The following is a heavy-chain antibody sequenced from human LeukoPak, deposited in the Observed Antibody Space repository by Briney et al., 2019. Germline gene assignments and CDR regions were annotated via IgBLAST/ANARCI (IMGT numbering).Heavy chain of an antibody. Sequence: SETLSLTCTVSGGSVNSHFWSWIRQPPGKGLEMIGHIYYNRATTYNPSLRGRVTMSIDVSKNQFSLGLTSVTTTDTAVYYCARFSSDCGETSCYLTYWGQGILVTVSS. CDR1: GGSVNSHF. J-gene: IGHJ4*02. D-gene: IGHD2-2*01. CDR3: ARFSSDCGETSCYLTY. V-gene: IGHV4-59*02. CDR2: IYYNRAT.